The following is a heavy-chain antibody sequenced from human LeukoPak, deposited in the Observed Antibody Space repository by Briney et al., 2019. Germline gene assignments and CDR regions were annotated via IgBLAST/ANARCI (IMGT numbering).Heavy chain of an antibody. Sequence: GGSLRLSCAASGFTVSSNYMSWVRQAPGKGLEWVSVIYSGGSTYYADSVKGRFTISRDNAKNSLYLQMNSLRAEDTAVYYCARDIVVLPGPVPWGQGTLVTVSS. CDR1: GFTVSSNY. J-gene: IGHJ5*02. CDR3: ARDIVVLPGPVP. V-gene: IGHV3-53*01. CDR2: IYSGGST. D-gene: IGHD2-2*01.